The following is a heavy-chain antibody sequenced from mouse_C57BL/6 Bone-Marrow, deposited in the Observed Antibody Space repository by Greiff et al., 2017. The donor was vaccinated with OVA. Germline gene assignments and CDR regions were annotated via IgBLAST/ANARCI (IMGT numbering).Heavy chain of an antibody. Sequence: QVHVKQPGAELVKPGASVKMSCKASGYTFTSYWITWVKQRPGQGLEWIGDIYPGSGSTNYNEKFKSKATLTVDTSSSTAYMQLSSLTSEDSAVYYCARSDYGRAWFAYWGQGTLVTVSA. J-gene: IGHJ3*01. V-gene: IGHV1-55*01. CDR1: GYTFTSYW. CDR2: IYPGSGST. CDR3: ARSDYGRAWFAY. D-gene: IGHD1-1*01.